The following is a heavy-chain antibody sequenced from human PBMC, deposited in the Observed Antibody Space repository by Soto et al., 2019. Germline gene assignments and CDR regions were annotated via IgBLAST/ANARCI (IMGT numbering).Heavy chain of an antibody. J-gene: IGHJ6*02. CDR1: GFTFSSYG. D-gene: IGHD2-2*01. CDR2: ISYDGSNK. V-gene: IGHV3-30*18. Sequence: PGGSLRLSCAASGFTFSSYGMHWVRQAPGKGLEWVAVISYDGSNKYYADSVKGRFTISRDNSKNTLYLQMNSLRAEDTAVYYCAKSGPRGGEDIVVVPAARIGYYYGMDVWGQGTTVTVSS. CDR3: AKSGPRGGEDIVVVPAARIGYYYGMDV.